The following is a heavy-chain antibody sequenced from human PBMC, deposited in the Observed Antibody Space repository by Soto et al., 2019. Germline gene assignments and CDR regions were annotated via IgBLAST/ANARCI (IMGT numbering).Heavy chain of an antibody. Sequence: QVQLQESGPGLMKPSGTLSLTCAVSGGSITSNWWSWVRQPPGKGLEWIAEIFHTGSANYNPSLMGRLTISMDKSRNHVSLNLSSVIAADTAVCYCARHIAVSGTRRFYHWGQGTLVTVSS. CDR2: IFHTGSA. V-gene: IGHV4-4*02. CDR1: GGSITSNW. J-gene: IGHJ4*02. CDR3: ARHIAVSGTRRFYH. D-gene: IGHD2-21*01.